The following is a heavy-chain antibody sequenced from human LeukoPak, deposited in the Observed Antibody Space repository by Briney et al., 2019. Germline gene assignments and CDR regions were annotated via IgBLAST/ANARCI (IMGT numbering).Heavy chain of an antibody. CDR2: ISGGGGST. J-gene: IGHJ4*02. CDR3: AKRLSVAGYYKIDY. CDR1: GFTFSSYG. Sequence: GGTLRLSCAASGFTFSSYGMSWVRQAPGKGLEWVSDISGGGGSTYYADSVKGRFTISRDNSKNTLYLQMNSLRAEDTAVYYCAKRLSVAGYYKIDYWGQGTLVTVSS. D-gene: IGHD3-9*01. V-gene: IGHV3-23*01.